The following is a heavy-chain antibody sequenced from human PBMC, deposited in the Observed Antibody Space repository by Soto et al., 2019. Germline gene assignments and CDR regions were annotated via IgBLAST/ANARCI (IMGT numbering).Heavy chain of an antibody. J-gene: IGHJ4*02. Sequence: LCGGSISSYYWSWIRQPAGKGLEWIGRIYTSGSTNYNPSLKSRVTMSVDTSKNQFSLKLSSVTAADTAVYYCARENTIFGGPYFDYWGQGTLVTVSS. CDR2: IYTSGST. CDR3: ARENTIFGGPYFDY. CDR1: GGSISSYY. V-gene: IGHV4-4*07. D-gene: IGHD3-3*01.